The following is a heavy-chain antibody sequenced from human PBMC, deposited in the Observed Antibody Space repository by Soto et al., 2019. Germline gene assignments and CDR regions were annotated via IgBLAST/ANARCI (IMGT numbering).Heavy chain of an antibody. CDR1: GFTFSSYG. J-gene: IGHJ6*02. CDR3: AREGDYYDSSGYPYYYYGMDV. V-gene: IGHV3-33*01. D-gene: IGHD3-22*01. Sequence: GGSLRLSCAASGFTFSSYGMHWVRQAPGKGLEWVAVIWYDGSNKYYADSVKGRFTISRDNSKNTLYLQMNSLRAEDTAVYYCAREGDYYDSSGYPYYYYGMDVWGQGTTVTVSS. CDR2: IWYDGSNK.